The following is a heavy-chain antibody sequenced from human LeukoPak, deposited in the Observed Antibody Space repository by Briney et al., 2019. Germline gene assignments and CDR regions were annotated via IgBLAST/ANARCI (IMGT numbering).Heavy chain of an antibody. CDR3: ARGPPGLVRTEYFQH. CDR1: GSSISSGYY. Sequence: SETLSLTCAVSGSSISSGYYWGWVRQPPGKGLEWLGSIYHSGSTYYNPSLKSRVTISVDTSKNQFSLKLSSVTAADTAVYYCARGPPGLVRTEYFQHWGQGTLVTVSS. CDR2: IYHSGST. V-gene: IGHV4-38-2*01. D-gene: IGHD3/OR15-3a*01. J-gene: IGHJ1*01.